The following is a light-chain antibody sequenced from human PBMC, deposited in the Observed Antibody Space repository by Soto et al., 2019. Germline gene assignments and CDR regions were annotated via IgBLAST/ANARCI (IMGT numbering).Light chain of an antibody. V-gene: IGKV1-39*01. CDR1: QTISSF. Sequence: DMQMTQSPSSLSASVGDRVTITCRASQTISSFLNWYQQKPGIAPKLLIYAASSLQSGVPSRFSGSGSGTDFTLTISSLQPEDFAIYYCQQSYSTRTWTFGQGTKVEIK. CDR2: AAS. CDR3: QQSYSTRTWT. J-gene: IGKJ1*01.